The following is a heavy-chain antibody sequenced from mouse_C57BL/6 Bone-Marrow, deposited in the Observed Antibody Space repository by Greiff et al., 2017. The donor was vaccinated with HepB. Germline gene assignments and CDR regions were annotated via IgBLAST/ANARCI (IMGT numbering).Heavy chain of an antibody. Sequence: VQLQQSGAELVRPGASVKLSCTASGFNIKDDYMHWVKQRPEQGLEWIGWIDPENGDTEYASKFQGKATIIADTSSNTAYLQLRSLTSEDTAVYYCTTIYYDFDYWGQGTTLTVSS. CDR2: IDPENGDT. D-gene: IGHD2-1*01. V-gene: IGHV14-4*01. CDR1: GFNIKDDY. CDR3: TTIYYDFDY. J-gene: IGHJ2*01.